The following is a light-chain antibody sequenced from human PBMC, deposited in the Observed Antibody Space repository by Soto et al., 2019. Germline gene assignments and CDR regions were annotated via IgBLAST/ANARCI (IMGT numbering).Light chain of an antibody. Sequence: DIQMTQSPSTLSASVGDRVTITCRASQSISSWLAWYQQKPGKAPKLLIYDASSLESGVPSRFSGSGSVTEFTLTTSSLQPDDFASYYCQQYNSYSPFGQGTKVEIK. CDR3: QQYNSYSP. CDR2: DAS. CDR1: QSISSW. J-gene: IGKJ1*01. V-gene: IGKV1-5*01.